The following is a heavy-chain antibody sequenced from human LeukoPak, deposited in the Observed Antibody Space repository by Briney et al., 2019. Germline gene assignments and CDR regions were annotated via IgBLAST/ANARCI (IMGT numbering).Heavy chain of an antibody. D-gene: IGHD3-22*01. CDR1: GGSISSSNW. J-gene: IGHJ4*02. Sequence: SETLSLTCAVSGGSISSSNWWSWVRQPPGKGLEWIGEIYHSGSTNYNPSLKSRVTISVDKSKNQFSLKLSSVTAADTAVYYCARDSPNYYDSSGSVFDYWGQGTLVTVSS. V-gene: IGHV4-4*02. CDR3: ARDSPNYYDSSGSVFDY. CDR2: IYHSGST.